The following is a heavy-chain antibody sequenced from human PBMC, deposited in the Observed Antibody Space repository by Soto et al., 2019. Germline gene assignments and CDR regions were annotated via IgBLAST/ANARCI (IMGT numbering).Heavy chain of an antibody. CDR3: APGISRSWYNWFDH. Sequence: ASVKVSCKASGYTCTSYGISWVRQAPGQGLEWMGWISAYNGNTNYAQKLQGRVTMTTDTSTSTAYMELRSLRSDATPVHYRAPGISRSWYNWFDHWRQTNLVTVSS. CDR2: ISAYNGNT. J-gene: IGHJ5*02. CDR1: GYTCTSYG. D-gene: IGHD6-13*01. V-gene: IGHV1-18*01.